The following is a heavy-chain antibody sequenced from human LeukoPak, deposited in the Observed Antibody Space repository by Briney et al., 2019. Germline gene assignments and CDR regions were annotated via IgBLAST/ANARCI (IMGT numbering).Heavy chain of an antibody. CDR3: ARAGIQLGDMDV. D-gene: IGHD5-18*01. Sequence: GASVKVSCNASGYTFTSYDINWVRQATGQGLEWMGWMNPNSGNTGYAQKFQGRVTMTRNTSISTAYMELSSLRSEDTAVYYCARAGIQLGDMDVWGKGTTVTISS. CDR2: MNPNSGNT. CDR1: GYTFTSYD. J-gene: IGHJ6*03. V-gene: IGHV1-8*01.